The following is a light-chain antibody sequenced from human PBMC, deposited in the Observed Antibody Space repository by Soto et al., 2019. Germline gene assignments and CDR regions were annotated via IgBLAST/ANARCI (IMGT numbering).Light chain of an antibody. CDR2: GSS. V-gene: IGKV3-15*01. CDR1: QSVRTN. J-gene: IGKJ5*01. Sequence: EIVMTQSQATLSVSPGERATLSCRASQSVRTNLAWYQQKPGQAPRLLIYGSSTRATGIPARFSGSGSGTEFTLSICSLQSEDYAVYCCQQYNDWPPITFGQGTRLEIK. CDR3: QQYNDWPPIT.